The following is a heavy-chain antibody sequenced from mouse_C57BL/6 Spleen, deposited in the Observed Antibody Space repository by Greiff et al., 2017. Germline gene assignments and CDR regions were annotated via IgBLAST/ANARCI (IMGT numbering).Heavy chain of an antibody. V-gene: IGHV8-8*01. CDR1: GFSLSTFGMG. CDR3: ARMDGGYYGSSYYWYFDV. Sequence: QVQLKESGPGILQPSQTLSLTCSFSGFSLSTFGMGVGWIRQPSGKGLEWLAHIWWDDDKYYNPALKSRLTISKDTSKNQVFLKIANVDTADTATYYCARMDGGYYGSSYYWYFDVWGTGTTVTVSS. J-gene: IGHJ1*03. D-gene: IGHD1-1*01. CDR2: IWWDDDK.